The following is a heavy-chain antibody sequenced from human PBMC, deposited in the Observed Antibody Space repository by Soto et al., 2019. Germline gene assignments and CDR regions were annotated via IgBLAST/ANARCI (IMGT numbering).Heavy chain of an antibody. CDR3: AKETYYDFWSGSGPFDY. D-gene: IGHD3-3*01. J-gene: IGHJ4*02. V-gene: IGHV3-23*01. Sequence: EVHLLESGGGLIQPGGSLRLSCAASGFTFSGYAMSWVRQAPGRGLEWVSAISGSGGSTFYADSVKGRFTISRDNSKDTMYLQMHSLRAEDTAVYYCAKETYYDFWSGSGPFDYWGLGALVSVSS. CDR2: ISGSGGST. CDR1: GFTFSGYA.